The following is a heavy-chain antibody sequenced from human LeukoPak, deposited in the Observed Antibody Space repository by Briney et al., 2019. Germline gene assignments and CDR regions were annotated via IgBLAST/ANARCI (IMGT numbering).Heavy chain of an antibody. V-gene: IGHV3-21*01. D-gene: IGHD6-13*01. CDR3: ARGKSSSSWSLY. CDR2: ISSSSSYI. CDR1: GFTFSSYS. J-gene: IGHJ4*02. Sequence: PGGSLGLSCAASGFTFSSYSMNWVRQAPGKGLEWVSSISSSSSYIYYADSVKGRFTISRDNAKNSLYLQMNSLRAEDTAVYYCARGKSSSSWSLYWGQGTLVTVSS.